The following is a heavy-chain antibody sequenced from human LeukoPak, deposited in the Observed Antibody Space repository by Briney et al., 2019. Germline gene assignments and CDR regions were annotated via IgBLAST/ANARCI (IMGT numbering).Heavy chain of an antibody. CDR1: GFTFSSCW. D-gene: IGHD5-18*01. Sequence: GGSLRLSCAASGFTFSSCWMSWVRQAPGKGLEWVANIKQDGSEKYYVDSVKGRFTISRDNAKNSLYLQMNSLRAEDTAVYYCARAPQRGYSYGYSPWFDYWGQGTLVTVSS. CDR2: IKQDGSEK. CDR3: ARAPQRGYSYGYSPWFDY. V-gene: IGHV3-7*03. J-gene: IGHJ4*02.